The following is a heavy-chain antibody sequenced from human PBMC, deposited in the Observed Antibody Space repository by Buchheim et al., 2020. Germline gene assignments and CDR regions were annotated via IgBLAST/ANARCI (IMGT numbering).Heavy chain of an antibody. D-gene: IGHD2-2*01. J-gene: IGHJ3*02. V-gene: IGHV4-59*12. CDR3: ASQGIVVVENKDAFDI. Sequence: QVQLQESGPGLVKPSETLSLTCTVSGGSISSYYWSWIRQPPGKGLEWIGYIYYSGSTNYNPSLKSRVTISVDTSKNQFSLKLSSVTAADTAVYYCASQGIVVVENKDAFDIWGQGT. CDR2: IYYSGST. CDR1: GGSISSYY.